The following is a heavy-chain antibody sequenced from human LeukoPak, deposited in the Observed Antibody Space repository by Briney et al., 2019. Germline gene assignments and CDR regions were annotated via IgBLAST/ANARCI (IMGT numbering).Heavy chain of an antibody. J-gene: IGHJ4*02. V-gene: IGHV3-48*03. CDR1: GFTFSSYE. Sequence: GGSLRLSCAASGFTFSSYEMNWVRQAPGKGLEGVSYISSSGSTIYYADSVKGRFTISRDNAKNSLYLQMNSLRAEDTAVYYCARAGWLRSVDYWGQGTLVTVSS. CDR2: ISSSGSTI. CDR3: ARAGWLRSVDY. D-gene: IGHD5-12*01.